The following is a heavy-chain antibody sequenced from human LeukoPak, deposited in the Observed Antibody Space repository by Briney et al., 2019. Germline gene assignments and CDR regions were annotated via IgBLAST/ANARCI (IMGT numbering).Heavy chain of an antibody. V-gene: IGHV1-58*02. CDR2: IVVGSGNT. CDR1: GFTFTSSA. J-gene: IGHJ4*02. D-gene: IGHD1-26*01. Sequence: GTSVKVSRKASGFTFTSSAMQWVRQARGQRLEWIGWIVVGSGNTNYAQKFQERVTIARDMSTSTAYMELSSLRSEDTAVYYCAAGSGSYFHFDYWDQGTLVTVSS. CDR3: AAGSGSYFHFDY.